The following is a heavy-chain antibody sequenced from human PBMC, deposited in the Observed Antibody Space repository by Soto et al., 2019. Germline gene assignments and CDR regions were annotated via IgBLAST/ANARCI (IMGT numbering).Heavy chain of an antibody. CDR1: GYTFTSYG. D-gene: IGHD2-2*01. J-gene: IGHJ5*02. V-gene: IGHV1-18*04. CDR3: ARDHPYCSSTSCYLTWFDP. Sequence: QVQLVQSGAEVKKPGASVKVSCKASGYTFTSYGISWVRQAPGQGLEWMGWISAYNGNTNYAQKLQGRVTMTTDTSTSTAYMELRSLRSDDTAVYYCARDHPYCSSTSCYLTWFDPWGQGTLVTVSS. CDR2: ISAYNGNT.